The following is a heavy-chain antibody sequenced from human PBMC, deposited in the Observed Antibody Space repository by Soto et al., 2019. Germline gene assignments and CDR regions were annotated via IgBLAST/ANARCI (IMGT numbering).Heavy chain of an antibody. Sequence: GGSLRLSCAASGFTFSSYSMNWVRQAPGKGLEWVSSISSISSYIYYADSVKGRFTISRDNAKNSLYLQMNSLRAEDTAVYYCARDLGAYFDYWGQGTLVTVSS. CDR1: GFTFSSYS. J-gene: IGHJ4*02. CDR3: ARDLGAYFDY. CDR2: ISSISSYI. V-gene: IGHV3-21*01.